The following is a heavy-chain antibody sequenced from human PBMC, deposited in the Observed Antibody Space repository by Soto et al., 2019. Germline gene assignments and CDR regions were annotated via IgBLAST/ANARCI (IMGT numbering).Heavy chain of an antibody. CDR3: AREGLGYCSGGSCPIDY. V-gene: IGHV3-30-3*01. CDR2: ISYDGSNK. J-gene: IGHJ4*02. D-gene: IGHD2-15*01. CDR1: GFTFSSYA. Sequence: QVQLVESGGGVVQPGRSLRLSCAASGFTFSSYAMHWVRQAPGKGLEWVAVISYDGSNKYYADSVKGRFTISRDNSKNTLYLQMNSLRAEDTAVYYCAREGLGYCSGGSCPIDYWAQGTLVTVSS.